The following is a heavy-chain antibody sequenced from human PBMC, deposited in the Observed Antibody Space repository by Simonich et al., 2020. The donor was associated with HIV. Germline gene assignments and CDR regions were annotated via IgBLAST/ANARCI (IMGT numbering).Heavy chain of an antibody. Sequence: QVQLVQSGAEVKKPGASMKVSCKASGYTFMDYQVHWVRQAPGQGLEWIGWINPNSGGTNDAQKVQGRVTMTRATSISTAYMELSSLGSDDTAMYYCVRERNAATYPFDYWGQGTLVTVSS. CDR3: VRERNAATYPFDY. CDR1: GYTFMDYQ. V-gene: IGHV1-2*02. J-gene: IGHJ4*02. CDR2: INPNSGGT. D-gene: IGHD1-1*01.